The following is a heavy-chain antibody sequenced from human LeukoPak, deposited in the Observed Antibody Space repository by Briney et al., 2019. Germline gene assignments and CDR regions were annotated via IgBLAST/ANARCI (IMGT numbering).Heavy chain of an antibody. J-gene: IGHJ4*02. CDR3: ARAGYYYDSSGYLGELFDY. CDR1: GFTFSSYS. V-gene: IGHV3-21*01. CDR2: ISSSSIYI. D-gene: IGHD3-22*01. Sequence: PGGSLRLSCAASGFTFSSYSMNWVRQAPGKGLEWVSSISSSSIYIYYADSVKGRFTISRDNAKNSLYLQMNSLRAEDTAVYYCARAGYYYDSSGYLGELFDYWGQGTLVTVSS.